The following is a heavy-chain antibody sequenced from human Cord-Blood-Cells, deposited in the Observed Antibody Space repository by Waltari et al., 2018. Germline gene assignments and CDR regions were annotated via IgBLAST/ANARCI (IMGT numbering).Heavy chain of an antibody. CDR3: ATGARSVVPHPLASSMDV. V-gene: IGHV1-24*01. CDR2: FDPEDGET. D-gene: IGHD6-19*01. Sequence: QVQQLQSGAEVKKPGASVTASCKVSGYTLHDLSMHWVRQAHGKGLEWMGGFDPEDGETIYAQKFQGRVTMTEDTSTDTAYMELSSLRSEDTAVYYCATGARSVVPHPLASSMDVWGQGTTVTVSS. CDR1: GYTLHDLS. J-gene: IGHJ6*02.